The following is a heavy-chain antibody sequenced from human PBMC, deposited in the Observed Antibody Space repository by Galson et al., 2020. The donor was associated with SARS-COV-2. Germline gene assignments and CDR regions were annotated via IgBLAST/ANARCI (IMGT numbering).Heavy chain of an antibody. V-gene: IGHV7-4-1*02. J-gene: IGHJ1*01. CDR2: INTNTGNP. CDR3: ARVFTGAATGVEYFQH. D-gene: IGHD1-26*01. Sequence: ASVKVSCKASGYTFTSYAMNWVRQAPGQGLEWMGWINTNTGNPTYAQGFTGRFVFSLDTSVSTAYLQISSLKAEDTAVYYCARVFTGAATGVEYFQHWGQGTLVTVSS. CDR1: GYTFTSYA.